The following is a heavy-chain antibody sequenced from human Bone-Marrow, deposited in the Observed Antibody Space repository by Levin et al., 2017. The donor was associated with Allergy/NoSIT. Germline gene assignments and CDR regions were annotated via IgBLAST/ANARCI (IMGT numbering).Heavy chain of an antibody. CDR2: VSYDGNNQ. J-gene: IGHJ6*02. CDR1: GFNFNDYA. Sequence: GGSLRLSCAASGFNFNDYAIHWVRQAPGKGLEWVTVVSYDGNNQNYADSVKGRFTISRDNSKNTLYLQMNSLRPEDTAMYYCARDKTKWVFGVPYYYYGLDVWGQGTTVTVSS. D-gene: IGHD3-3*01. V-gene: IGHV3-30-3*01. CDR3: ARDKTKWVFGVPYYYYGLDV.